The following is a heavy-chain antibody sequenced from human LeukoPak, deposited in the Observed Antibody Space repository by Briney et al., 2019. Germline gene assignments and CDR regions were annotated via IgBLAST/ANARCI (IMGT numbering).Heavy chain of an antibody. J-gene: IGHJ4*02. CDR2: INHSGST. Sequence: SETLSLTCAVYGGSFSGYYWSWIRQPPGKGLEWIGEINHSGSTNYNPSLKSRVTISVDTSKNQFSLKLNSVTAADTAVYYCASLTGENDFDYWGQGTLVTVSS. CDR1: GGSFSGYY. D-gene: IGHD7-27*01. CDR3: ASLTGENDFDY. V-gene: IGHV4-34*01.